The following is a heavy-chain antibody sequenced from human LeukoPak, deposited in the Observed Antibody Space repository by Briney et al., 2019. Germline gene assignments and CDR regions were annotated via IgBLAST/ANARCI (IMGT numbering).Heavy chain of an antibody. CDR1: GYTFTSYG. D-gene: IGHD2-15*01. Sequence: GASVKVSCKASGYTFTSYGISWVRQAPGQGLEWMGRIIPILGIANYAQKFQGRVTITADKSTSTAYMELSSLRSEDTAVYYCARVFNPQYCSGGSCYLQHWFDPWGQGTLVTVSS. J-gene: IGHJ5*02. CDR3: ARVFNPQYCSGGSCYLQHWFDP. V-gene: IGHV1-69*04. CDR2: IIPILGIA.